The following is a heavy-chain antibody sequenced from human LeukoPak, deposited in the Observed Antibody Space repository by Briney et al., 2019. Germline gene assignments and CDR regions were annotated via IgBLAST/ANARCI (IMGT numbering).Heavy chain of an antibody. CDR3: ARVGFLGIVVVPAAEQPGPDAFDT. D-gene: IGHD2-2*03. J-gene: IGHJ3*02. Sequence: SETLSLTCAVYGGSFSGYYWSWIRQPPGKGLEWIGEINHSGSTNYNPSLKSRVTISADTSKNQFSLKLSSVTAADTAVYYCARVGFLGIVVVPAAEQPGPDAFDTWGQGTMVTVSS. V-gene: IGHV4-34*01. CDR1: GGSFSGYY. CDR2: INHSGST.